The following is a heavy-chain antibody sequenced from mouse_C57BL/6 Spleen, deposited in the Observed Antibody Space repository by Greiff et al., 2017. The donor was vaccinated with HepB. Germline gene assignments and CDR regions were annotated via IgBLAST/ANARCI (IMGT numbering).Heavy chain of an antibody. Sequence: EVQLVESGGGLVQPKGSLKLSCAASGFSFNTYAMNWVRQAPGKGLEWVARIRSKSNNYATYYADSVKDRFTISRDDSESMLYLQMNNLKTEDTAMYYCVRQENWDAMDYWGQGTSVTVSS. CDR1: GFSFNTYA. V-gene: IGHV10-1*01. D-gene: IGHD4-1*01. J-gene: IGHJ4*01. CDR3: VRQENWDAMDY. CDR2: IRSKSNNYAT.